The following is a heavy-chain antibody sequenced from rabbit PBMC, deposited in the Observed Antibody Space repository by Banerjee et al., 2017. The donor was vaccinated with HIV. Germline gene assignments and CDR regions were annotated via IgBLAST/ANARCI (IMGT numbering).Heavy chain of an antibody. D-gene: IGHD4-1*01. CDR2: IEPIFGNT. CDR1: GFDFSNYG. CDR3: ARDLTGVIGWNFGW. V-gene: IGHV1S47*01. Sequence: QEQLVESGGGLVQPGGSLKLSCKASGFDFSNYGVSWVRQAPGKGLEWIGYIEPIFGNTYYANWVNGRFTISSHNAQNTLYLQLSSLTAADTATYFCARDLTGVIGWNFGWWGPGDPRHRL. J-gene: IGHJ6*01.